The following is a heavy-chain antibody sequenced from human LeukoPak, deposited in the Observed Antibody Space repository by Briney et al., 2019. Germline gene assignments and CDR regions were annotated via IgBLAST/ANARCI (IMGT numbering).Heavy chain of an antibody. CDR2: IYYSGRT. Sequence: SETLSLTCAVYGGSFSGYYWGWVRQTPGKGLEWIASIYYSGRTYYSPSLRSRVTISIDTSKNQFSLKLSSVTAADTAVYYCARRRSGHNWFDPWGQGTLVTVS. D-gene: IGHD3-3*01. V-gene: IGHV4-39*01. CDR3: ARRRSGHNWFDP. J-gene: IGHJ5*02. CDR1: GGSFSGYY.